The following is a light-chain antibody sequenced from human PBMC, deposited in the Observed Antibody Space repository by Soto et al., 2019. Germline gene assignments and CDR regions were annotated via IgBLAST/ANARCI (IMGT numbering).Light chain of an antibody. V-gene: IGLV2-14*01. Sequence: QSALTQPASVSGSPGQSITISCTGTSSDVGGYNYVSWYQQHPGKAPKLMIYDVSNRPSGVSNRFSGSKSGNTASLTISGLQAEDVAYYYCSSYTSSSAVVFGGGTKVTVL. CDR3: SSYTSSSAVV. J-gene: IGLJ2*01. CDR1: SSDVGGYNY. CDR2: DVS.